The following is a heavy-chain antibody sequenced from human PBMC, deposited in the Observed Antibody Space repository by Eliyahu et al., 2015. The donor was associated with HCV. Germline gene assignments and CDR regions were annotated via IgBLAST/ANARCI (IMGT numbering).Heavy chain of an antibody. CDR3: ARLLGSAMVIFHWFDP. J-gene: IGHJ5*02. D-gene: IGHD5-18*01. CDR2: IYWNDDK. V-gene: IGHV2-5*01. CDR1: GFSLSTSGVG. Sequence: QITLKESGPTLVKPTQTLTLTCTFSGFSLSTSGVGVGWIRQPPGKALEWLALIYWNDDKRYSPSLKSRLTITKDTSKNQVVLTMTNMDPVDTATYYCARLLGSAMVIFHWFDPWGQGTLVTVSS.